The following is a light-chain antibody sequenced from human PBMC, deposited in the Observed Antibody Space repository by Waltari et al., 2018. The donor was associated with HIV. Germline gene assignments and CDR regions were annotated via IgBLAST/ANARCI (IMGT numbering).Light chain of an antibody. V-gene: IGKV1-39*01. CDR2: SAS. Sequence: DIQVTQSPSSLSAYTGDTVIITCRASQHIKDDLNLDHHKPGASPKLLISSASGLQSGGPSRFTGSGAGKEFNFTNSGLESEDSATYYCQQSHEPPLTFGGGTKVEIK. CDR3: QQSHEPPLT. J-gene: IGKJ4*01. CDR1: QHIKDD.